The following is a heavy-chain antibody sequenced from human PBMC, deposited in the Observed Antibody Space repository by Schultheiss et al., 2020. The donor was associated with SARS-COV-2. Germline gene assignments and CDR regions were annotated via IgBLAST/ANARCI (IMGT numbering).Heavy chain of an antibody. CDR3: ATYRSSRYGYFDH. D-gene: IGHD6-13*01. CDR1: GFTFSSYG. Sequence: LSLTCAASGFTFSSYGMHWVRQAPGKGLEWVAVIWYDGSNKYYADSVKGRFTISRDNSKNTLYLQMNSLRVEDTAVYYCATYRSSRYGYFDHWGQGTLVTVSS. J-gene: IGHJ4*02. V-gene: IGHV3-33*01. CDR2: IWYDGSNK.